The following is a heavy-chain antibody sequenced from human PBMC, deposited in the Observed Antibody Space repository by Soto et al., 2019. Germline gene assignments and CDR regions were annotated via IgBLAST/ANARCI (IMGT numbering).Heavy chain of an antibody. V-gene: IGHV4-38-2*01. CDR1: GYFISSGYY. CDR3: ARAPTGTIVGVANNYFDP. CDR2: ISHSGST. Sequence: SETLSLTCDVSGYFISSGYYCGWIRQPPGKGLEWIGSISHSGSTYYNPSLKSRVTMSVDTSRNQFSLKLTSVTAADTAVFYCARAPTGTIVGVANNYFDPWGLGTLVTVSS. D-gene: IGHD3-3*01. J-gene: IGHJ5*02.